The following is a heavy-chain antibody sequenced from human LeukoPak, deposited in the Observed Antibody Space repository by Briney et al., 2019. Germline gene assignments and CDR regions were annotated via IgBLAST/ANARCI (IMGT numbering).Heavy chain of an antibody. J-gene: IGHJ2*01. CDR1: GFTFSNYA. D-gene: IGHD3-3*01. Sequence: GGSLRLSCAASGFTFSNYAMSWVRQAPGKGLEWVSGISGSGGSTYYADSVKGRLTISRDNSKNTLYLQMDSLRAEDTAVYFTTADDWYFDLWGRGTLVTVSS. V-gene: IGHV3-23*01. CDR2: ISGSGGST. CDR3: TADDWYFDL.